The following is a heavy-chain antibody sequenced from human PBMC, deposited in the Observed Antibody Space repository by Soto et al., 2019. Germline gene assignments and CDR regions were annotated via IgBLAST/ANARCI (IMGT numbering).Heavy chain of an antibody. J-gene: IGHJ5*02. CDR1: GGSISSYY. V-gene: IGHV4-59*08. CDR3: ARSGFVEWFGEASYWFDP. Sequence: SETLSLTCTVSGGSISSYYWSWIRQPPGKGLEWIGYIYYSGSTNYNPSLKSRVTISVDTSKNQFSLKLSSVTAADTAVYYCARSGFVEWFGEASYWFDPWGQGTLVTVSS. CDR2: IYYSGST. D-gene: IGHD3-10*01.